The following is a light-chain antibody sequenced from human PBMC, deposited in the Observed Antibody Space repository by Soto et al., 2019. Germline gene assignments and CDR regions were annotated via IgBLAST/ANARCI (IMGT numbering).Light chain of an antibody. J-gene: IGKJ1*01. CDR3: QQYGSSSWT. CDR1: QSVSSSY. V-gene: IGKV3-20*01. Sequence: EIVLTQSPGTLSLSPGERATLSCRASQSVSSSYLAWYQQKPGQAPKLLIYGKSSRATAIPDRFSGSGSGTDFTLTISRLEPEDFAVYYCQQYGSSSWTFGQGPKVEIK. CDR2: GKS.